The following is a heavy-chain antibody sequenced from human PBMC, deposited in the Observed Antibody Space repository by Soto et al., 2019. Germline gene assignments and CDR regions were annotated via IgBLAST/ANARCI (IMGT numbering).Heavy chain of an antibody. J-gene: IGHJ4*01. D-gene: IGHD2-21*01. Sequence: GGSLRLSCAASGFTFSDHYMDWVRQAPGKGLEWVGRIRNKANSYTTEYAASVKGRFTISRDDSKNLLFLQMYSLKTEDTAVYYCSRAGILTTPYYFDYRGQRTLVTVSS. V-gene: IGHV3-72*01. CDR1: GFTFSDHY. CDR2: IRNKANSYTT. CDR3: SRAGILTTPYYFDY.